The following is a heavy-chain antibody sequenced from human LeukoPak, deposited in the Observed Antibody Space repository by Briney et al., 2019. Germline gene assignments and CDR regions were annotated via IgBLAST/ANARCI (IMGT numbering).Heavy chain of an antibody. CDR1: GITLSDYW. Sequence: PGGSLRLSCAVSGITLSDYWMHWVRQTPGKRLVWVSRINSDGSSTTYADSVKGRFTISRDITKNTLYLQMNTLRVEDTAVYCCVAANPNSDYWGQGTLVTVSS. D-gene: IGHD2-15*01. CDR2: INSDGSST. J-gene: IGHJ4*02. CDR3: VAANPNSDY. V-gene: IGHV3-74*03.